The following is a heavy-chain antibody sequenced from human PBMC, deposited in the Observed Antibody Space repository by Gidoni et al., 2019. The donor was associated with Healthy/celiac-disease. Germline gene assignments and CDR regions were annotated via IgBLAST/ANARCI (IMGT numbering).Heavy chain of an antibody. CDR3: AKLDSSGLSFDY. CDR2: ISWNSGSI. J-gene: IGHJ4*02. D-gene: IGHD3-22*01. V-gene: IGHV3-9*01. Sequence: EVQLVESGGVLVQPGRSLRLSCAPSGFTFDDYAMHWVRQAPGKGLEWVSGISWNSGSIGYADSVKGRFTISRDNAKNSLYLQMNSLRAEDTALYYCAKLDSSGLSFDYWGQGTLVTVSS. CDR1: GFTFDDYA.